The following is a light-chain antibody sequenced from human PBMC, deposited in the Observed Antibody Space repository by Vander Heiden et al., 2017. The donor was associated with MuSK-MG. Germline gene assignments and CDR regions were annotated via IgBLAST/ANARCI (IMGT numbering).Light chain of an antibody. V-gene: IGLV3-21*02. J-gene: IGLJ3*02. CDR1: NVGSKS. Sequence: SSVLTQPPSVSVAPGQPAKITCGGNNVGSKSVHWYQQKPGQAPVLVVYDDRDRLSGIPERFSGSNSENTATLTSSRVEAGDEADYYCQVWDRSSDQWVFGGGTKLTVL. CDR3: QVWDRSSDQWV. CDR2: DDR.